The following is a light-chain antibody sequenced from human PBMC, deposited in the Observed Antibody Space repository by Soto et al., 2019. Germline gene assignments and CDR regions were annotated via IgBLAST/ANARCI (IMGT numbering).Light chain of an antibody. Sequence: EIGMTQSPATLSVSPGERATLSCRASQSVNSNLAWYQQKPGQAPRLLMYGASIRATGIPARFSGSESGTEFPLTISSLQSEDFAVYYCQEYNNWPLLTFGPGTKVEIK. CDR1: QSVNSN. V-gene: IGKV3-15*01. CDR2: GAS. CDR3: QEYNNWPLLT. J-gene: IGKJ3*01.